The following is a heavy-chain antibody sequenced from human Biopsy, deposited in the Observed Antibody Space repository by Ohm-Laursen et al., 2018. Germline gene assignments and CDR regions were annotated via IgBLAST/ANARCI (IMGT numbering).Heavy chain of an antibody. CDR1: GGTFSNYG. D-gene: IGHD3-9*01. J-gene: IGHJ1*01. V-gene: IGHV1-69*06. CDR3: ATKLTGYFHH. Sequence: SVKVSCKAPGGTFSNYGVNWVRQAPGQGLEWLGGNIPILGTGNYAQKFQDRVTVAANTSTSTATMELRSLRSDDTAVYYCATKLTGYFHHWGQGTLVIVSS. CDR2: NIPILGTG.